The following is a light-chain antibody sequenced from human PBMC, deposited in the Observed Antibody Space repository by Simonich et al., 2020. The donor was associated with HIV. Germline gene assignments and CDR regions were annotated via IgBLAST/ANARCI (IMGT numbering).Light chain of an antibody. V-gene: IGKV4-1*01. CDR3: QQYYSTPQT. CDR2: WAS. Sequence: DIVMTQSPASLAVSLGERATLNCKSSQRVFYSSNNKNYLDWYQQKPGQPPQLLIYWASTRESGVPDRFSGSGSGTDFTLTISSLQAEDVAVYYCQQYYSTPQTFGQGTKLEIK. J-gene: IGKJ2*01. CDR1: QRVFYSSNNKNY.